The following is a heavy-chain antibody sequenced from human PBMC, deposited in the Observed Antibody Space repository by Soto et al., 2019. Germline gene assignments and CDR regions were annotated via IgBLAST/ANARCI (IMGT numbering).Heavy chain of an antibody. CDR3: AGGSCSNGVCYRYIDL. CDR2: TRNKANSYTT. D-gene: IGHD2-8*01. Sequence: GGSLRLSCAASGFTFSDHYMDWVRQAPGKGPEWVGRTRNKANSYTTEYAASVKARFTIARDDSKFSLYLKKNSLKTEDTAVYYCAGGSCSNGVCYRYIDLWGRGHLVT. V-gene: IGHV3-72*01. J-gene: IGHJ2*01. CDR1: GFTFSDHY.